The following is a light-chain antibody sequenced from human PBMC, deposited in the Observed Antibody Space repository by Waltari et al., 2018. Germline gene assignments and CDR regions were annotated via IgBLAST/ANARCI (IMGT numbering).Light chain of an antibody. J-gene: IGLJ3*02. Sequence: QSGLTHPASVSGSLGQSITISCTGNDVGSYDLVSWYQQHPGKAPKLMIYEVTKRPSGVSNSFSGARSGKTASLTISGRRAEDEADYYFSSYAGGSTPGMFGGGTRLTVL. CDR1: DVGSYDL. CDR2: EVT. CDR3: SSYAGGSTPGM. V-gene: IGLV2-23*02.